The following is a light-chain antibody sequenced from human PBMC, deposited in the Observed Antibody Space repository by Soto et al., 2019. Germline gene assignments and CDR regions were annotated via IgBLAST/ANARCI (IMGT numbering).Light chain of an antibody. Sequence: EIALTQSPGTLSLSQGERATLSCRASQSVSSSYLAWYQQKPGQAPRLLIYGASSRATGIPDRFSGSGSGTDFTLTISRLEPEDFAVYYCQHYGGSPLTFGQGTRLEIK. V-gene: IGKV3-20*01. CDR1: QSVSSSY. CDR3: QHYGGSPLT. J-gene: IGKJ5*01. CDR2: GAS.